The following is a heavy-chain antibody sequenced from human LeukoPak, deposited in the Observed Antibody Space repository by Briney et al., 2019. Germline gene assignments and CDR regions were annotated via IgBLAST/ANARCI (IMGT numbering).Heavy chain of an antibody. CDR1: GGSISSYY. Sequence: SETLSLTCTVSGGSISSYYWSWIRQPPGKGLEWIGYIYTSGSTNYNPSLKSRVTISVDTSKNQLSLKLSSVTAADTAVYYCARILVSSTSTKFDPWGQGTLVTVSS. J-gene: IGHJ5*02. CDR3: ARILVSSTSTKFDP. V-gene: IGHV4-4*09. CDR2: IYTSGST. D-gene: IGHD2-2*01.